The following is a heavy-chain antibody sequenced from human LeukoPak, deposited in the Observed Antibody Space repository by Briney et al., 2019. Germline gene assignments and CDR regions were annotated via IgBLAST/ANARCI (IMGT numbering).Heavy chain of an antibody. Sequence: GGSLRLSCAVSGFTFSDYSMHWVRQAPGKGLNWVAFIRYDGNNKYYADSVKGRFTISRDNSKNMLYMEMNSLSTEDTAVYYCAKVRYCSGVNCYPDDNWGQGTLVTVSS. CDR2: IRYDGNNK. CDR3: AKVRYCSGVNCYPDDN. V-gene: IGHV3-30*02. D-gene: IGHD2-15*01. J-gene: IGHJ4*02. CDR1: GFTFSDYS.